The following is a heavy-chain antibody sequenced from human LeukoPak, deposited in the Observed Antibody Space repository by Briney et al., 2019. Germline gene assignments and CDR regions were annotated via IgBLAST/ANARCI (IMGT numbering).Heavy chain of an antibody. CDR1: GFTFSSYG. D-gene: IGHD7-27*01. J-gene: IGHJ4*02. CDR2: IWYDGSNK. V-gene: IGHV3-33*01. CDR3: ARAPLLTGDPYYFDY. Sequence: GGSLRLSCAASGFTFSSYGMHWVRQAPCKGLEWVAVIWYDGSNKYYADSVKGRFTISRDNSKNTLYLQMNSLRAEDTAVYYCARAPLLTGDPYYFDYWGQRTLVTVSS.